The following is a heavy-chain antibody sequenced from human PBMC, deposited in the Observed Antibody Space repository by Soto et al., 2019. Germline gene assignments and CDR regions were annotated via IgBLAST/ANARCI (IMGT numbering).Heavy chain of an antibody. V-gene: IGHV3-30-3*01. D-gene: IGHD5-12*01. CDR3: ARDNGRDGYNYFDY. CDR1: GFTFSSYA. Sequence: GGSLRLSCAASGFTFSSYAMHWVRQAPGKGLEWVAVISYDGSNKYYADSVKGRIIISRDNSKNTLYLQMNSLRAEDTAVYYCARDNGRDGYNYFDYWGQGTLVTVSS. CDR2: ISYDGSNK. J-gene: IGHJ4*02.